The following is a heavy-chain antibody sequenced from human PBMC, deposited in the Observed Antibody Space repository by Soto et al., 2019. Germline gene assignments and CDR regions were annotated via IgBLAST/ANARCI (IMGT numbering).Heavy chain of an antibody. CDR3: ARDGCGGDCYYDY. D-gene: IGHD2-21*02. J-gene: IGHJ4*02. Sequence: QVQLVESGGGVVQLGRSLRLSCAASGFAFSGYAMHWVRQAPGKGLEWVAVISYDGTNKYYADSVTGRFTISRDNSKNTLYLLMNSLRAEDTAVYYCARDGCGGDCYYDYWGQGTLVTVSS. CDR1: GFAFSGYA. V-gene: IGHV3-30-3*01. CDR2: ISYDGTNK.